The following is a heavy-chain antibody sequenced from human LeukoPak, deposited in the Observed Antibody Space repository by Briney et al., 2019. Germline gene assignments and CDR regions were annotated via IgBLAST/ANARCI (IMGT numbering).Heavy chain of an antibody. J-gene: IGHJ3*02. D-gene: IGHD3-3*01. CDR3: AREPPTHYDVWSGYYTGAFDI. Sequence: PSHTLSLTCTVVGRSIGSSGDDWSWLREPAGKGLGWIVRVYASGSTNYNPSLKSRGTISGDTSKNQCTLKLSSVTAADTAVYYCAREPPTHYDVWSGYYTGAFDIWGQGTMVTVSS. CDR1: GRSIGSSGDD. CDR2: VYASGST. V-gene: IGHV4-61*02.